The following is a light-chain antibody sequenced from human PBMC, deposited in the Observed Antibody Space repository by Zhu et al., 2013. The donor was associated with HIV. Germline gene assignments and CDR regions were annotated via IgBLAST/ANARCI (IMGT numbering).Light chain of an antibody. V-gene: IGKV3-20*01. J-gene: IGKJ2*01. CDR1: QSLDTY. CDR3: QQYGSSPQT. Sequence: EIVLTQSPGTLSLSPGERATLSCRASQSLDTYLAWYQQKPGQTPRLLIYGASSRATGIPDRFGGSGSRTDFTLTISRLEPEDFAVYYCQQYGSSPQTFGQGTKLEIK. CDR2: GAS.